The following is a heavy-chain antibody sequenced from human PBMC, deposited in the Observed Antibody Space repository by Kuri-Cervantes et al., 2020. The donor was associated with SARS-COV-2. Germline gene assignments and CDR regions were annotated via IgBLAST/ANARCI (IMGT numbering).Heavy chain of an antibody. V-gene: IGHV6-1*01. J-gene: IGHJ6*02. Sequence: SQTLSLTCATSGDSVSSNSAAWNWIRQSPSRGLEWLGRTFYRSKWYNDYAVSVKSRITINPDTSKNQFPLQLNSVTPEDTAVYYCARDRDLAGGMDVWGQGTTVTDSS. CDR1: GDSVSSNSAA. D-gene: IGHD6-13*01. CDR2: TFYRSKWYN. CDR3: ARDRDLAGGMDV.